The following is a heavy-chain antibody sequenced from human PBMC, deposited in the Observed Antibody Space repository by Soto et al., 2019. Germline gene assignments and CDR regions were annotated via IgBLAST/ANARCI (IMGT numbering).Heavy chain of an antibody. J-gene: IGHJ5*02. Sequence: EVQLMESGGGIVQPGGSLRLSCAASRFTFSDNWMHWVRQPPGKGLEWVSRISPDGSSTIYADSVRGRFTISRDNARNTLYLQMNRLTAEDTAVYYCAGGGFDSSSIGGWFEPWGQGPLVTVCS. CDR2: ISPDGSST. CDR1: RFTFSDNW. CDR3: AGGGFDSSSIGGWFEP. D-gene: IGHD6-6*01. V-gene: IGHV3-74*01.